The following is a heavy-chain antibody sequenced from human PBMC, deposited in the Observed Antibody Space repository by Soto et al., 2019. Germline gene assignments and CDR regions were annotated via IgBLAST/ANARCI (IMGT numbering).Heavy chain of an antibody. Sequence: SETLSLTCTVTCDSISSRSYYWGWIRQPPGKGLEWIGSIYYSGSTYNNPSLRSRVSMSIDTSKDQLSLKLKSVTAADTALYLWAVQRTSVVTQAYFDVWGTGSLVTVSS. V-gene: IGHV4-39*01. CDR2: IYYSGST. D-gene: IGHD2-21*02. CDR3: AVQRTSVVTQAYFDV. J-gene: IGHJ4*02. CDR1: CDSISSRSYY.